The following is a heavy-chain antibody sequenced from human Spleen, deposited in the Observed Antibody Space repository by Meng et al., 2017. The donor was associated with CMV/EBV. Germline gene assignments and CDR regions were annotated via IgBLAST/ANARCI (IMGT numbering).Heavy chain of an antibody. CDR2: INVGNDNT. J-gene: IGHJ4*02. CDR1: GQTLTSYA. D-gene: IGHD1-7*01. Sequence: SGQTLTSYAINWVRQAPGKRLEGMGWINVGNDNTEYSQMLQGRITINRETFARRVYMELSSLRTEETALYYCARGFMNWNYRGNIDFWGQGTLVTVSS. CDR3: ARGFMNWNYRGNIDF. V-gene: IGHV1-3*01.